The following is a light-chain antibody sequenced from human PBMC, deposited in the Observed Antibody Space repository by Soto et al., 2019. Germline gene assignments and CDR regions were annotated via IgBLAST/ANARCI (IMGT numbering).Light chain of an antibody. CDR3: QQSYSTPWT. J-gene: IGKJ1*01. CDR2: AAS. Sequence: DIQMTQSPSSLSASVGDRVSSTCRASQSISSYLNWYQQKPGKAPKLLIYAASSLQSGVPSRFSGSGSGTDFTLTISNLQPEDFATYYCQQSYSTPWTFGQGTKVEIK. CDR1: QSISSY. V-gene: IGKV1-39*01.